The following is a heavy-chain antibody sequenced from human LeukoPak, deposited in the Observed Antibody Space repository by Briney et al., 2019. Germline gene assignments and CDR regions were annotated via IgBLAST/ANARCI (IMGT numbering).Heavy chain of an antibody. CDR2: GSDVGGT. Sequence: GSLRLSCAASGFTFSTYTMNWVRQPPGKGLEWIGEGSDVGGTKYNPSLKSRVTISADTSKNQFSLTLSSVTAADTAVYYCAQNGQSGFSFDPWGQGTLVTVSS. D-gene: IGHD2-8*01. J-gene: IGHJ5*02. CDR1: GFTFSTYT. V-gene: IGHV4-34*08. CDR3: AQNGQSGFSFDP.